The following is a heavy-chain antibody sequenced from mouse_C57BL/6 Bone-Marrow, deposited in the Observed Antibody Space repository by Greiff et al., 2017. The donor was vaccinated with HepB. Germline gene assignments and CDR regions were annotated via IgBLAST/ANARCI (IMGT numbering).Heavy chain of an antibody. Sequence: VQLQQPGAELVKPGASVKLSCKASGYTFTSYWMHWVKQRPGQGLEWIGMIHPNSGSTNYNEKFKSKATLTVDKSSSTAYMQLSSLTSEDSAVYYCARGDDYDRKNYFDYWGQGTTLTVSS. V-gene: IGHV1-64*01. CDR1: GYTFTSYW. CDR3: ARGDDYDRKNYFDY. J-gene: IGHJ2*01. D-gene: IGHD2-4*01. CDR2: IHPNSGST.